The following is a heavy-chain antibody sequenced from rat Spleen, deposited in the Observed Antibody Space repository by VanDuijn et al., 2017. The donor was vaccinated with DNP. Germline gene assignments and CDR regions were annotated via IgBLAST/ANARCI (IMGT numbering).Heavy chain of an antibody. CDR1: GFSFSHYW. CDR3: ARSATGIGAMDA. J-gene: IGHJ4*01. CDR2: ITSSGGST. D-gene: IGHD1-9*01. Sequence: EVQLVESGGGLVQPGRSLKLSCVASGFSFSHYWMTWIRQVPGKGLEWVASITSSGGSTYYPDSVKGRFTISRDNAKNTLYLQMNSLRSEDTATYYCARSATGIGAMDAWGQGTSVTVSS. V-gene: IGHV5-31*01.